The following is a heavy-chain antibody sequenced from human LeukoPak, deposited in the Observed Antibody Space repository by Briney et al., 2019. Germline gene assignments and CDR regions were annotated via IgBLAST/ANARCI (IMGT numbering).Heavy chain of an antibody. D-gene: IGHD3-3*01. V-gene: IGHV3-23*01. Sequence: PGGSLRLSCAASGFTFSSYAMSWVRQAPGKGLERVSAISGSGGSTYYADSVKGRFTISRDNSKNTLYLQMNSLRAEDTAVYYCAKVGDFWSGSRWFDPWGQGTLVTVSS. CDR2: ISGSGGST. J-gene: IGHJ5*02. CDR3: AKVGDFWSGSRWFDP. CDR1: GFTFSSYA.